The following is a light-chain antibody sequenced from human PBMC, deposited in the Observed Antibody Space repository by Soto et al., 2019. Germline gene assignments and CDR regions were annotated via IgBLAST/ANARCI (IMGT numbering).Light chain of an antibody. CDR1: QPISRW. J-gene: IGKJ5*01. CDR3: HSRA. CDR2: DAS. Sequence: DIQLTQTPSTLSASVGDEVTITCRARQPISRWLAWYQQKPGRAPKLLIYDASTLESGVPSRFSGSGSETEFTLTISRLQPDDFATYFCHSRAFGQGTRLEIK. V-gene: IGKV1-5*01.